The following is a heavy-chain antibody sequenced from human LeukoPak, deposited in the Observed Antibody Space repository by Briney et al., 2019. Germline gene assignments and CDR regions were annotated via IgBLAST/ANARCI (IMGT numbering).Heavy chain of an antibody. D-gene: IGHD2-2*02. CDR3: AKAIKGENIVVVPAAIRDY. J-gene: IGHJ4*02. CDR1: GFTFSSYA. CDR2: ISGSGGST. Sequence: GGSLRLSCAASGFTFSSYAMSWVRQAPGKGLEWVSAISGSGGSTYYADSVKGRFTIPRDNSKNTLYLQMNSLRAEDTAVYYCAKAIKGENIVVVPAAIRDYWGQGTLVTVSS. V-gene: IGHV3-23*01.